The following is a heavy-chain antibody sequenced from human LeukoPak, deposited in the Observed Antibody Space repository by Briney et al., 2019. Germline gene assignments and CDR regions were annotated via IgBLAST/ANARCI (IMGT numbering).Heavy chain of an antibody. V-gene: IGHV3-7*01. CDR3: ARDRRDGYNLLDY. D-gene: IGHD5-24*01. J-gene: IGHJ4*02. CDR1: GFTFSSYW. CDR2: MKHDGSEF. Sequence: PGGSLRLSCAASGFTFSSYWMSWVRQAPGKGLEWVANMKHDGSEFYYADSVKGRFTISRDHAKNALYLQMNNLRAEDTSVHYCARDRRDGYNLLDYWGQGTLVTVPS.